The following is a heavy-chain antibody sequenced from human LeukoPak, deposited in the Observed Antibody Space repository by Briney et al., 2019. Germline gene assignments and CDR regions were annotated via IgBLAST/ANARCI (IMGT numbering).Heavy chain of an antibody. CDR1: GGSISSYY. CDR2: IYYSGST. Sequence: NPSETLSLTCTVSGGSISSYYWSWIRQPPGKGLEWIGYIYYSGSTNYNPSLKSRVTISVDTSKNQFSLKLSSVTAADTAVYYCARAIGYSSSWFYWYFDLWGRGTLVTVSS. J-gene: IGHJ2*01. D-gene: IGHD6-13*01. CDR3: ARAIGYSSSWFYWYFDL. V-gene: IGHV4-59*01.